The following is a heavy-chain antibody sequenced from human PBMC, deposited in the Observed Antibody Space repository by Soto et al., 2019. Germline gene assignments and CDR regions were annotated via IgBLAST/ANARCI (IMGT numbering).Heavy chain of an antibody. D-gene: IGHD6-19*01. CDR3: ARGSAVAGTSYYYGLDV. J-gene: IGHJ6*02. Sequence: SVKVSCKPAGDTFTCYYMPWVRQAPGQGLEWMGWINPNSGGTNYAQKFQGWVTMTGDTSISTAYMGLSRLRSDDTAVYYCARGSAVAGTSYYYGLDVWGQGPTLNSP. CDR1: GDTFTCYY. CDR2: INPNSGGT. V-gene: IGHV1-2*04.